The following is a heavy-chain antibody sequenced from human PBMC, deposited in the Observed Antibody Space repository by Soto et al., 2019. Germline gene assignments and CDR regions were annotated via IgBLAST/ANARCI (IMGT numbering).Heavy chain of an antibody. CDR1: GFTFSSYA. J-gene: IGHJ4*02. Sequence: GGSLRLSCAASGFTFSSYAMSWVRQAPGKGLEWVSAISGSGGSTYYADSVKGRFTISSDNSKNTLYRQMNSLRAEDTAVYYCAKAIVGATRKGVYFDYWGQGTLVTVSS. D-gene: IGHD1-26*01. CDR2: ISGSGGST. V-gene: IGHV3-23*01. CDR3: AKAIVGATRKGVYFDY.